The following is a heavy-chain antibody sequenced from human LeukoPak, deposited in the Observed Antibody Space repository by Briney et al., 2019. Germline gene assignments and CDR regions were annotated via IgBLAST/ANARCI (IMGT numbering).Heavy chain of an antibody. CDR3: ARDNVNKRSTKGYYYYYYMDV. CDR1: GGTFSSYA. Sequence: SVKVSCKASGGTFSSYAISWVRQAPGQGLEWMGGIIPIFGTANYAQKFQGRVTITTDESTSTAYMELSSLRSEDTAVYYCARDNVNKRSTKGYYYYYYMDVWGKGTTVTVSS. J-gene: IGHJ6*03. CDR2: IIPIFGTA. D-gene: IGHD2-2*01. V-gene: IGHV1-69*05.